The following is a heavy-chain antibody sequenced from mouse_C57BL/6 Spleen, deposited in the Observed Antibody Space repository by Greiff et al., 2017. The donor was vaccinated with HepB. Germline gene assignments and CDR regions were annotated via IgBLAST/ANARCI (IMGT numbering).Heavy chain of an antibody. CDR3: TRYLFAY. CDR1: GYTFTDYE. Sequence: VKLQESGAELVRPGASVTLSCKASGYTFTDYEMHWVKQTPVHGLEWIGAIDPETGGTAYNQKFKGKAILTADKSSSTAYMELRSLTSEDSAVYYCTRYLFAYWGQGTLVTVSA. J-gene: IGHJ3*01. V-gene: IGHV1-15*01. CDR2: IDPETGGT.